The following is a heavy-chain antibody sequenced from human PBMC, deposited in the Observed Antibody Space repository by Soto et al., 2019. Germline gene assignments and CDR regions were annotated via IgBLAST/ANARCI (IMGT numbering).Heavy chain of an antibody. CDR1: GGSISSYY. D-gene: IGHD3-22*01. CDR2: IYYSGST. CDR3: ARRGTRSGYYYFDY. J-gene: IGHJ4*02. Sequence: SETLSLTCTVSGGSISSYYWSWIRQPPGKGLEWIGYIYYSGSTNYNPSLKSRVTISVDTSKNQFSLKLSYVTAADTAGYYCARRGTRSGYYYFDYWGQGTLVTVSS. V-gene: IGHV4-59*01.